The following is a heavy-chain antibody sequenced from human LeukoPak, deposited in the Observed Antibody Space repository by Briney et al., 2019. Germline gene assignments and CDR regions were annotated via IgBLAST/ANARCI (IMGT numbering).Heavy chain of an antibody. V-gene: IGHV4-34*01. CDR2: INHSGSI. J-gene: IGHJ4*02. Sequence: PSETLSLTCAVYGVSFIGYYWSWIRQPPGKGLEWIGEINHSGSINYNPSLKSRVTISVDTSKNHFSLNLTSVTAADTAVYYCARVRGLGVITPYLDYWGQGTLVTVSS. D-gene: IGHD3-16*02. CDR3: ARVRGLGVITPYLDY. CDR1: GVSFIGYY.